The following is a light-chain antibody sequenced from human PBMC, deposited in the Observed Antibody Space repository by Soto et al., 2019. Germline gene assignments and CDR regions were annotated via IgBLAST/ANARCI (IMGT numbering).Light chain of an antibody. Sequence: DIQMTQSPSTLSASVGDRFTITCRASQSISHFLAWCQQKPGKVPKLLISAASSLQSGVPSRFSGSGSGTDFTLTISSLQPEDFATYYCQQSYSTPITFGQGTRLEI. CDR2: AAS. CDR1: QSISHF. V-gene: IGKV1-39*01. J-gene: IGKJ5*01. CDR3: QQSYSTPIT.